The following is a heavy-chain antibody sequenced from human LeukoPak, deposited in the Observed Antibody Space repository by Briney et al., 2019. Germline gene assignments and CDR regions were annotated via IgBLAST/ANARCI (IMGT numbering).Heavy chain of an antibody. CDR2: IYNDGST. CDR3: ARQITMVRGVIIQNYFDY. J-gene: IGHJ4*02. D-gene: IGHD3-10*01. Sequence: SETPSLTCTVSGGSIRSYYWSWIRRPAGKGPEWIGRIYNDGSTNYNPSLKSRVTMSVDTSKNQFSLKLSSVTAADTAVYYCARQITMVRGVIIQNYFDYWGQGTLVTVSS. CDR1: GGSIRSYY. V-gene: IGHV4-4*07.